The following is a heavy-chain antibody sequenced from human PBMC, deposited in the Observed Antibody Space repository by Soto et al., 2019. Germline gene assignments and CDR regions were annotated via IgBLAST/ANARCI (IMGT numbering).Heavy chain of an antibody. V-gene: IGHV1-69*01. J-gene: IGHJ4*02. D-gene: IGHD3-22*01. CDR1: GGTFSSYA. CDR2: IIPIFGTA. Sequence: QVQLVQSGAEVKKPGSSVKVSCKASGGTFSSYAISWVRQAPGQGLEWMGGIIPIFGTANYAQKFQGRVTITADESTSTAYMELSSLKSEDTAVYYCARGAVYDSPGGRYYFDYWGQGTLVTVSS. CDR3: ARGAVYDSPGGRYYFDY.